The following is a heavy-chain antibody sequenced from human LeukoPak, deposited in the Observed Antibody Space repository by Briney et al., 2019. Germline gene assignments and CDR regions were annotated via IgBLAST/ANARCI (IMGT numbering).Heavy chain of an antibody. CDR2: ISSSSSTI. CDR1: GFTFSSYS. D-gene: IGHD5-18*01. V-gene: IGHV3-48*01. J-gene: IGHJ6*02. Sequence: TGGSLRLTCAASGFTFSSYSMNWVRQAPGKGLEWVSYISSSSSTIYYADSVKGRFTISRDNAKNSLYLQMNSLRAEDTAVYYCARDGYSYGYYYYGMDVWGQGTTVTVSS. CDR3: ARDGYSYGYYYYGMDV.